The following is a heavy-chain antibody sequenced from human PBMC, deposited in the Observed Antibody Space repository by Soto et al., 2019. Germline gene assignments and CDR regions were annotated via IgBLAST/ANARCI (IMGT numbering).Heavy chain of an antibody. D-gene: IGHD3-10*01. Sequence: SETLSLTCSVSGGAISTYYWSWIRQFPGQGLEWIGYIYHSGSSQYNPSLTSRVTISVDTSKNQLSLRLSSVTAADTAVYYCARGYGSGSYYDYYYGMDVWCQGTTVTVSS. V-gene: IGHV4-59*01. CDR1: GGAISTYY. CDR2: IYHSGSS. CDR3: ARGYGSGSYYDYYYGMDV. J-gene: IGHJ6*02.